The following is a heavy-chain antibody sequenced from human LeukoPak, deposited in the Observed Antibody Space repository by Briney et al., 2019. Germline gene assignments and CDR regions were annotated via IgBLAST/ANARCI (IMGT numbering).Heavy chain of an antibody. D-gene: IGHD1-26*01. CDR1: GFTFSNYW. CDR3: AKIQVGATVDFDY. Sequence: GGSLRLSCAASGFTFSNYWMTWVRQAPGKGLEWVSAISGSGGSTYYADSVKGRFTISRDNSKNTLYLQMNSLRAEDTAVYYCAKIQVGATVDFDYWGQGTLVTVSS. V-gene: IGHV3-23*01. CDR2: ISGSGGST. J-gene: IGHJ4*02.